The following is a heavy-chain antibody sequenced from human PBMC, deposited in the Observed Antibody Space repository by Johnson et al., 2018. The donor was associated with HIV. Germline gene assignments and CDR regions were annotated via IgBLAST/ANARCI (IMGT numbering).Heavy chain of an antibody. D-gene: IGHD2-8*02. V-gene: IGHV3-30*02. J-gene: IGHJ3*02. CDR3: AKDFGLDWWNGLDI. CDR2: ERYNEVNK. Sequence: QMLLVESGGGVVQPGGSLRLSCAASGFNFNTCGMHWVRQAPGKGLEWVAFERYNEVNKFYADSVKGRLTISIDNSKNTLYLEMNSLRAEDTAVYYCAKDFGLDWWNGLDIWGQGTMVTVSS. CDR1: GFNFNTCG.